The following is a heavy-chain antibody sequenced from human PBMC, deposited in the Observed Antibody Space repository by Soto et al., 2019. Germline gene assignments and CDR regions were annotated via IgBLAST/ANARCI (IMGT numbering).Heavy chain of an antibody. Sequence: GESLQISCKGSGYSFTSYWISCVRQMPGKGLEWIGMIDPSDSYTNYSPSFQGHVTISADKSISTAYLQWSSLKASDTAMYYCAIRSRIIPFGPWGKGTLVTVSS. CDR1: GYSFTSYW. V-gene: IGHV5-10-1*01. J-gene: IGHJ5*02. D-gene: IGHD3-16*01. CDR2: IDPSDSYT. CDR3: AIRSRIIPFGP.